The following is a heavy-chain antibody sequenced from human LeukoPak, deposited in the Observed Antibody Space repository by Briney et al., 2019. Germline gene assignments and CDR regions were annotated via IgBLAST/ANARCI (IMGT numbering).Heavy chain of an antibody. V-gene: IGHV3-23*01. Sequence: GGSLRLSCAASGFTFSNNVMTWVRQAPGKGLEWVSVISANGGNPYYTASVKGRFTISRDNSEHTLYLHMNSLRAEDTALYYCARCYSGSWHAYDLWGQGTMVTVSS. CDR3: ARCYSGSWHAYDL. CDR2: ISANGGNP. CDR1: GFTFSNNV. J-gene: IGHJ3*01. D-gene: IGHD1-26*01.